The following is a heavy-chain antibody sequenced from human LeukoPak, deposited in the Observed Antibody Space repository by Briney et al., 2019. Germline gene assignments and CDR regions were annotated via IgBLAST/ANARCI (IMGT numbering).Heavy chain of an antibody. V-gene: IGHV1-69*06. J-gene: IGHJ3*02. CDR1: GGTFSSYA. CDR3: ARDGLYSGSYFGADAFDI. CDR2: IIPIFGTA. Sequence: GASVKVSCKASGGTFSSYAISWVRQAPGQGLEWMGGIIPIFGTANYAQKFQGRVTITADKSTSTTYMELSSLRSEDTAVYYCARDGLYSGSYFGADAFDIWGQGTMVTVSS. D-gene: IGHD1-26*01.